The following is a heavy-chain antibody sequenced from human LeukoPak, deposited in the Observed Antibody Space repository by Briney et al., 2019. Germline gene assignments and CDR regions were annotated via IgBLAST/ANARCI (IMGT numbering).Heavy chain of an antibody. CDR2: INSDESTT. Sequence: GGSLRLSCVASGFTPSGHWMHWVRHAPGKGLVWVSRINSDESTTVYADSVKGRFTISRDNAKNTLYLQMNSLTAEDTAVYYCARSDWFDPWGQGTLVTVSS. J-gene: IGHJ5*02. CDR3: ARSDWFDP. CDR1: GFTPSGHW. V-gene: IGHV3-74*01.